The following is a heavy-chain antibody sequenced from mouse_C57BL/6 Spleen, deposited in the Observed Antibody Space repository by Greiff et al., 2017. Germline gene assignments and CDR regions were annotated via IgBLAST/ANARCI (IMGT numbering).Heavy chain of an antibody. CDR2: ISYSGST. D-gene: IGHD1-1*01. V-gene: IGHV3-8*01. J-gene: IGHJ2*01. CDR3: ERFGTTVVAPFDY. CDR1: GYSITSDY. Sequence: EVKLQESGPGLAKPSQTLSLTCSVTGYSITSDYWNWIRKFPGNKLEYMGYISYSGSTYYNPSLKSRIAITRDTSKKQYYLQLNSVTTEDTATYYCERFGTTVVAPFDYWGQGTTLTVSS.